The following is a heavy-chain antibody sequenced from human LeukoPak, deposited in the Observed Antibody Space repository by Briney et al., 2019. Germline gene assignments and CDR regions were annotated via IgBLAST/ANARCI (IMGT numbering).Heavy chain of an antibody. D-gene: IGHD3-10*01. CDR3: AKDLGSYYGSGSYRNYYYYYGMDV. CDR1: GFTFSSYA. Sequence: PGGSLRPSCAASGFTFSSYAMSWVRQAPGKGLEWVSAISGSGGSTYYADSVKGRFTISRDNSKNTLYLQMNSLRAEDTAVYYCAKDLGSYYGSGSYRNYYYYYGMDVWGQGTTVTVSS. J-gene: IGHJ6*02. V-gene: IGHV3-23*01. CDR2: ISGSGGST.